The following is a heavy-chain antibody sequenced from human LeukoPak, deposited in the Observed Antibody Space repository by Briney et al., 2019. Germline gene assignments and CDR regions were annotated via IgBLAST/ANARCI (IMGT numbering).Heavy chain of an antibody. D-gene: IGHD5-24*01. J-gene: IGHJ5*02. CDR2: ISYDGSNK. CDR3: ARDLGYNSNWFDP. CDR1: GFTFSSYA. Sequence: GRSLRLSCAASGFTFSSYAMHWVRQAPGKGLEWVAVISYDGSNKYYADSVKGRFTISRDNSKNTLYLQMNSLRAEDTAVYYCARDLGYNSNWFDPWGKGTLVTVSS. V-gene: IGHV3-30*04.